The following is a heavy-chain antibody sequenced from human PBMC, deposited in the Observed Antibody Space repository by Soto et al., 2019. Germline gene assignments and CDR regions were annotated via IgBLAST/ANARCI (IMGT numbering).Heavy chain of an antibody. Sequence: KPSETLSLTCTVSGGSISSGDYYWSWIRQPPGKGLEWIGYIYYSGSTYYNPSLKSRVTISVDTSKNQFSLKLSSVTAADTAVYYCARDRRAPAAPFDYWGQGTLVTVSS. CDR1: GGSISSGDYY. V-gene: IGHV4-30-4*01. CDR2: IYYSGST. J-gene: IGHJ4*02. D-gene: IGHD2-2*01. CDR3: ARDRRAPAAPFDY.